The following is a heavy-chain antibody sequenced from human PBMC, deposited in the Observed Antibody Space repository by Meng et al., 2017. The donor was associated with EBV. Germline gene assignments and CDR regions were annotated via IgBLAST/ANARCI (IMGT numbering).Heavy chain of an antibody. Sequence: QITLKQLRPTLVKPTQSPTLTCTFSGFSSSTGGASVGWIRQPPGKALEWLAIVYWDDDKRYSQSLKSRLTITKDTSKNQVVLTMTNMGPGDTATYFCAHRKNNWEVIEIDYWGQGTLVTVSS. V-gene: IGHV2-5*02. J-gene: IGHJ4*02. CDR1: GFSSSTGGAS. D-gene: IGHD1-1*01. CDR2: VYWDDDK. CDR3: AHRKNNWEVIEIDY.